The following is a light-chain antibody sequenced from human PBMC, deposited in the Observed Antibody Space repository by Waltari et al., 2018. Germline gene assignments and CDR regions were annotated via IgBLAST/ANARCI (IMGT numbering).Light chain of an antibody. CDR2: GVN. CDR1: SSDIGSYNV. CDR3: SSYAGSVV. Sequence: QSALTQPASVSGSRGQSITISCTGSSSDIGSYNVVSWYQHHPGKAPKLLIYGVNNRPSGVSNRFSGSKSGNTASLTISGLQAEDEADYYCSSYAGSVVFCGGTKLTVL. J-gene: IGLJ3*02. V-gene: IGLV2-23*02.